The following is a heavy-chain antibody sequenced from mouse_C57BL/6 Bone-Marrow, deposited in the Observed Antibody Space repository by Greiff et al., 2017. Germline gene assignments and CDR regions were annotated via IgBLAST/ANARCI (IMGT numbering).Heavy chain of an antibody. CDR2: INPNNGGT. CDR1: GYTFTDYY. J-gene: IGHJ1*03. Sequence: EVQLQQSGPELVKPGASVKISCKASGYTFTDYYMNWVKQSHGKSLEWIGDINPNNGGTSYNQKFKGKATLTVDKSSSTAYMELRSLTSEDSAVYYCASGYYGSRNWYFDVWGTGTTVTVSS. V-gene: IGHV1-26*01. CDR3: ASGYYGSRNWYFDV. D-gene: IGHD1-1*01.